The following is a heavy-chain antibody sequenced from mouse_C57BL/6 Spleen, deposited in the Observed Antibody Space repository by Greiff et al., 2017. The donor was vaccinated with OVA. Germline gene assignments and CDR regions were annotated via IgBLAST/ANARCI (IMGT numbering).Heavy chain of an antibody. CDR3: TRRGNDYWYFDV. Sequence: VQLQQSGAELVRPGASVTLSCKASGYTFTDYEMHWVKQTPVHGLEWIGAIDPETGGTAYNQKFKGKAILTADKSSSTAYMELRSLTSEDSAVYYCTRRGNDYWYFDVWGTGTTVTVSA. CDR2: IDPETGGT. CDR1: GYTFTDYE. V-gene: IGHV1-15*01. J-gene: IGHJ1*03.